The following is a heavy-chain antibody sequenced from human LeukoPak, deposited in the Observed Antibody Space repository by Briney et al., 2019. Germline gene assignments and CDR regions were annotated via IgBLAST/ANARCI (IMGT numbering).Heavy chain of an antibody. CDR1: GYSFTKYW. CDR2: IFPADSDI. D-gene: IGHD3-10*01. V-gene: IGHV5-51*01. J-gene: IGHJ6*02. Sequence: GESLKISCKGSGYSFTKYWIGWVRQMPGKGLEWMGIIFPADSDIRYSPSFQGQVTVSADKSINTAYLQWSSLKASDTAMYYCARRDGAGSYSDYYYGMDVWGQGTAVTVSS. CDR3: ARRDGAGSYSDYYYGMDV.